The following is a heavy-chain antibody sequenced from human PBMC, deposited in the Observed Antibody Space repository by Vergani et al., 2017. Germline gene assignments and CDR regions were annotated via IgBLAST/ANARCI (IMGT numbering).Heavy chain of an antibody. V-gene: IGHV3-49*04. CDR1: GFTFGDYA. D-gene: IGHD6-19*01. J-gene: IGHJ4*02. Sequence: EVQLVESGGGLVQPGRSLRLSCTASGFTFGDYAMSWVRQAPGKGLEWVGFIRSKAYGGTTEYAASVKGRFTISRDDSKSIAYLQMNSLKTEDTAVYYCTRDPGRRWPVRCGDYWGQGTLVTVSS. CDR2: IRSKAYGGTT. CDR3: TRDPGRRWPVRCGDY.